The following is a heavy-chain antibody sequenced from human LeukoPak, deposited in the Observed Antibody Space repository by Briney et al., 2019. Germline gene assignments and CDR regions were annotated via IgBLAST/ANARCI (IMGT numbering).Heavy chain of an antibody. V-gene: IGHV3-74*01. Sequence: GGSLRLSCAASGFTFSSYWMHWVRQAPGKGLVWVSRINTDGSSTSDADSVKGRFTTSRDNAKNTLYLQMNSLRAEDTAVYYCARENSNNYDFWSGYYDFDYWGQGTLVTVSS. CDR2: INTDGSST. CDR3: ARENSNNYDFWSGYYDFDY. J-gene: IGHJ4*02. CDR1: GFTFSSYW. D-gene: IGHD3-3*01.